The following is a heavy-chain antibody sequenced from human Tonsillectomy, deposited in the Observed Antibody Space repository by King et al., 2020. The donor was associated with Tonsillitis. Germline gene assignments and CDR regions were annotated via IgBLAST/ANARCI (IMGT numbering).Heavy chain of an antibody. CDR1: GYPISSGYY. J-gene: IGHJ5*02. CDR3: AREVVAAAGTSKFDP. Sequence: VQLQESGPGLVKPSETLSLTCAVSGYPISSGYYWGWIRQPPGKGLEWIRSIYHSGSNYYNPSLKSRVTISVDTSKNQFSLKLTSVTAADTAVYYCAREVVAAAGTSKFDPWGQGTLVTVSS. V-gene: IGHV4-38-2*02. D-gene: IGHD6-13*01. CDR2: IYHSGSN.